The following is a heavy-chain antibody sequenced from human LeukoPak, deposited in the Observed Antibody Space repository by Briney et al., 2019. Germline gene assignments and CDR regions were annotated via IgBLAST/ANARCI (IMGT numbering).Heavy chain of an antibody. CDR1: GYTFTSYA. J-gene: IGHJ6*02. Sequence: ASVKVSCKASGYTFTSYAMHWVRQAPGQRLEWMGWINAGNGNTKYSQKFQGRVTITRDTSASTAYMELRSLRSDDTAVYYCARDLGGYSGYDYYYYYGMDVWGQGTTVTVSS. CDR2: INAGNGNT. D-gene: IGHD5-12*01. CDR3: ARDLGGYSGYDYYYYYGMDV. V-gene: IGHV1-3*01.